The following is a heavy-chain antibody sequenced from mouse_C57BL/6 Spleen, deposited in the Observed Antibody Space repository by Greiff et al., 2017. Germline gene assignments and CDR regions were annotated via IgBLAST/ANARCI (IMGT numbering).Heavy chain of an antibody. D-gene: IGHD1-1*01. V-gene: IGHV8-8*01. J-gene: IGHJ1*03. CDR2: IWWDADK. CDR1: GFSLSTFGMG. CDR3: ARTSIATVVYWYFDV. Sequence: QVTLKESGPGILQPSQTLSLSCSFSGFSLSTFGMGVGWIRQPSGKGLVWLVHIWWDADKYYNPALKSRLTISKDTSKNQVFLKIADVDTADTATYYWARTSIATVVYWYFDVWGTGTTVTVSS.